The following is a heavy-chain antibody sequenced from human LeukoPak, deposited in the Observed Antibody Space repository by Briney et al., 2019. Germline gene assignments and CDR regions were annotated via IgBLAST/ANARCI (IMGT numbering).Heavy chain of an antibody. Sequence: ASVKVSCKVSGYTLTELSMHWVRQAPGKGREWMGGVDPEDSETIYAQKFQGRVTMTEDTSTDKAYMELSSLRSEETAVYYCATGFGSGFDYWGQGTLVTVSS. D-gene: IGHD3-10*01. J-gene: IGHJ4*02. V-gene: IGHV1-24*01. CDR1: GYTLTELS. CDR3: ATGFGSGFDY. CDR2: VDPEDSET.